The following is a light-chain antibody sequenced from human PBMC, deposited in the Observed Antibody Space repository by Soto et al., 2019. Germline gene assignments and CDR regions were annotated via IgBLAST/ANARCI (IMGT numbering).Light chain of an antibody. CDR1: QSIGNY. CDR2: ATS. J-gene: IGKJ3*01. V-gene: IGKV3-11*01. CDR3: QQRSSWPFT. Sequence: EVVLTQSPATLSLSPGEGATLSCSASQSIGNYLAWYQQKPGQAPRLLIYATSNRATCIPARFSGRGSGTAFTLNISSLKPEDFAVYLCQQRSSWPFTFVLGTKVAI.